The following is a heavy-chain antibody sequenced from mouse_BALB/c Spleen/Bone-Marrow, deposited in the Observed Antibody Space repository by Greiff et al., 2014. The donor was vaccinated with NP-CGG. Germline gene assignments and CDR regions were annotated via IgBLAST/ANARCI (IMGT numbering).Heavy chain of an antibody. CDR2: IDPANGNT. D-gene: IGHD1-1*01. Sequence: VHVKQSGAELVKPGASVKLSCTASGFNIKDTYMHWVKQRPEQGLEWIGRIDPANGNTKYGPKFQGKATITADTSSNTAYLQLSSLTSEDTAVYYCVSYYYGNYFDSWGQGTTLTVSS. J-gene: IGHJ2*01. CDR3: VSYYYGNYFDS. V-gene: IGHV14-3*02. CDR1: GFNIKDTY.